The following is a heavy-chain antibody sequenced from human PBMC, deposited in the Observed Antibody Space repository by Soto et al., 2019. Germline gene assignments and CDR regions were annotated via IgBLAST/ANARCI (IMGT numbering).Heavy chain of an antibody. CDR2: INPNSGGT. D-gene: IGHD6-19*01. CDR3: AKDITVAGTSGLAY. V-gene: IGHV1-2*04. J-gene: IGHJ4*02. CDR1: GYTFKSYY. Sequence: VSVKVSCKASGYTFKSYYMHWLRQDNGQGLEWMGWINPNSGGTNYAQKFQGWVTMTRDTSISTAYMELSRLRSDDTAVYYCAKDITVAGTSGLAYRGQGTLVTVSS.